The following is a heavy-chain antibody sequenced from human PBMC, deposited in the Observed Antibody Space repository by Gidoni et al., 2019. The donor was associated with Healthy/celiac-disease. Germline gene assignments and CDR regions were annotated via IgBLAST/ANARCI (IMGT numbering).Heavy chain of an antibody. V-gene: IGHV4-39*01. Sequence: QLQLQKSGPGLVKPSETLSLTCRVSGDSFSSSNYYWGWIRQPPGKGLEWIWSIYYSGDNYYNPSLKSRVTISVDTSKNQFSLRLSSVIAADTAVYYCARGERNYDFWSGYYTGAFDFWGQGTLVTVSS. CDR2: IYYSGDN. CDR1: GDSFSSSNYY. J-gene: IGHJ4*02. D-gene: IGHD3-3*01. CDR3: ARGERNYDFWSGYYTGAFDF.